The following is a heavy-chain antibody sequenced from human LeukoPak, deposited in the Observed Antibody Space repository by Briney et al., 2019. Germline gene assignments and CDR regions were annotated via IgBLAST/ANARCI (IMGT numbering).Heavy chain of an antibody. D-gene: IGHD4-17*01. J-gene: IGHJ6*02. CDR1: GYTFTSYG. V-gene: IGHV1-18*01. CDR2: ISAYNGNT. CDR3: ARDGLGHGDYSTKVYFYYGMDV. Sequence: GASVKVSCKASGYTFTSYGISWVRQAPGQGLEWMGWISAYNGNTNYAQKLQGRVTMTTDTSTSTAYMELRSLGSDDTAVYYCARDGLGHGDYSTKVYFYYGMDVWGQGTTVTVSS.